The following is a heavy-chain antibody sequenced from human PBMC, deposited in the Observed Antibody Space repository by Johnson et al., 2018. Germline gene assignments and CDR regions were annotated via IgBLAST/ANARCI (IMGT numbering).Heavy chain of an antibody. CDR3: ARRLKILTRITFVTSSGMDV. Sequence: QLVESGGGLVQPGGSLRLSCVASGFTFSSYWMTWVRQAPGKGLQWVASIKQDGSEKYYVDPVKGRFTISRDNAENSLSLQMNSLRAEDTAVYFCARRLKILTRITFVTSSGMDVWGQGTTVTVSS. D-gene: IGHD2/OR15-2a*01. V-gene: IGHV3-7*01. J-gene: IGHJ6*02. CDR2: IKQDGSEK. CDR1: GFTFSSYW.